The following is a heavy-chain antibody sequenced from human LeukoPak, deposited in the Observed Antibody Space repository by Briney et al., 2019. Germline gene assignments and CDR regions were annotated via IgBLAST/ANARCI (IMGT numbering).Heavy chain of an antibody. V-gene: IGHV1-69*04. CDR1: GGTFSSYA. CDR3: ARESGIRYGWFDP. D-gene: IGHD3-9*01. Sequence: GASVKVSCKASGGTFSSYAISWVRQAPGQGLEWMGRIIPILGIANYAQKFQGRVTMTTDTSTSTAYMELRSLRSDDTAVYYCARESGIRYGWFDPWGQGTLVTVSS. CDR2: IIPILGIA. J-gene: IGHJ5*02.